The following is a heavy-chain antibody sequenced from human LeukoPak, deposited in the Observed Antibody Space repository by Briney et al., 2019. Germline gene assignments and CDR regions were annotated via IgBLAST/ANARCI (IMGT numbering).Heavy chain of an antibody. Sequence: PGGSLRLSCAASGFTFNKHWMHWVRQAPGKGLVWVSCINSDGSSTSYADSVKGRFTISRDNAKNTLFLQMNSLRAEDTAVYYCARTGTAMVSAFDIWGQGTLVTASS. V-gene: IGHV3-74*01. CDR2: INSDGSST. D-gene: IGHD5-18*01. J-gene: IGHJ3*02. CDR3: ARTGTAMVSAFDI. CDR1: GFTFNKHW.